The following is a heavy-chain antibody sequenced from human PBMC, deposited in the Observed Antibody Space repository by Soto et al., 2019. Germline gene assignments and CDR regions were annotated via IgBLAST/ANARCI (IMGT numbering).Heavy chain of an antibody. D-gene: IGHD3-3*01. CDR1: GFSLSTSGVG. CDR2: IYWDDDK. CDR3: AHLSNYEPRFGVVIIRRWFDP. Sequence: QITLKESGPTLVKPTQTLTLTCTFSGFSLSTSGVGVGWIRQPPGKALEWLALIYWDDDKRYSPILKSRLTITKDTSKNQVVLTMTNMDPVDTATYYCAHLSNYEPRFGVVIIRRWFDPWGQGTLVTVSS. J-gene: IGHJ5*02. V-gene: IGHV2-5*02.